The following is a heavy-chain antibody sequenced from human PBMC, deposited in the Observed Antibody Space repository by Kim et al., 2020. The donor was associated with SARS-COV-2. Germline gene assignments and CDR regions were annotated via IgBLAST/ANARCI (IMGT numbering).Heavy chain of an antibody. D-gene: IGHD1-26*01. Sequence: NYYADSEKGRFTISGDNSKNTLYLQMNSLRAEDTAVYYCARGNSLNWLDPWGQGTLVTVYS. V-gene: IGHV3-33*01. CDR2: N. CDR3: ARGNSLNWLDP. J-gene: IGHJ5*02.